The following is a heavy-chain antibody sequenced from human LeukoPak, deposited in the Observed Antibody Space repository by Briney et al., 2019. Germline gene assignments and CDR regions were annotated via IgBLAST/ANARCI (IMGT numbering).Heavy chain of an antibody. CDR3: AKLDFDY. J-gene: IGHJ4*02. CDR1: GISFSPYT. CDR2: IFGNGVDT. Sequence: GGSLRLSCAASGISFSPYTMNWVRQAPGKGLEWVSGIFGNGVDTFYADSVKGRFTISRDNSKNTLYLQMNSLRAEDTAVYYCAKLDFDYWGQGTLVTVSS. V-gene: IGHV3-23*01.